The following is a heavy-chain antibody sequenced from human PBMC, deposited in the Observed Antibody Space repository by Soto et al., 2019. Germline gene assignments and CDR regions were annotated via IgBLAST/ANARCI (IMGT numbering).Heavy chain of an antibody. D-gene: IGHD3-16*01. CDR1: GYTFTVYY. V-gene: IGHV1-2*02. Sequence: QVQLVQSGAEVKKPGASVNVSCKASGYTFTVYYMHWVRQAPGQGLEWMGWINAKSGGTMYPQKLQGRVTMTWDTSISTAYMALTRLRSDDTAVYYCARDMAKGGGGAGFDYWGQGTLVPVSS. CDR2: INAKSGGT. J-gene: IGHJ4*02. CDR3: ARDMAKGGGGAGFDY.